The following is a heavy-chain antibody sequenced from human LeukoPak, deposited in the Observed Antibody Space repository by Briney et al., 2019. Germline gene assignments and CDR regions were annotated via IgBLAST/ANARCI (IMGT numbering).Heavy chain of an antibody. V-gene: IGHV1-18*01. D-gene: IGHD5-18*01. CDR2: ISAYNGNT. CDR1: GYTFTSYG. CDR3: ARGAYRYDFLFDH. Sequence: AAVKVSCKAAGYTFTSYGISWLRQPPGQGLEWMGWISAYNGNTDYAQKLQSRVTMTTDTSTSTAYMELRSLRSDDTAVYYCARGAYRYDFLFDHWGQGTLVTVSS. J-gene: IGHJ4*02.